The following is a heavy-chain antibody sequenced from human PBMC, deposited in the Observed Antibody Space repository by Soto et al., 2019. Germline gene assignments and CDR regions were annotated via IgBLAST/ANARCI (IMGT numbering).Heavy chain of an antibody. Sequence: ASVKLSCKASGYTFTTYAMHWVRQAPGQRLEWMGWIDAGNGNTKYSPKFQGRVTITRDTSASTVYMELSSLRSEDTVVYYCAREDRNWYDPWGQGTLVTVSS. CDR3: AREDRNWYDP. J-gene: IGHJ5*02. CDR2: IDAGNGNT. V-gene: IGHV1-3*01. CDR1: GYTFTTYA. D-gene: IGHD2-15*01.